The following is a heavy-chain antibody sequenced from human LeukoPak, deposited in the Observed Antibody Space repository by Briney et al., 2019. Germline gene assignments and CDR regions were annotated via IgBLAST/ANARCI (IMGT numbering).Heavy chain of an antibody. CDR2: INSRGNYI. V-gene: IGHV3-21*01. CDR1: GFDFSIYG. CDR3: ARRREHGSGSDWL. Sequence: GGFLRLSCAASGFDFSIYGMNWVRQAPGKGLEWVSSINSRGNYIYYSDSLKGRFTISRDNARSSLYLQMSSLRAEDTAVYYCARRREHGSGSDWLWGQGTLVTVSS. D-gene: IGHD3-10*01. J-gene: IGHJ4*02.